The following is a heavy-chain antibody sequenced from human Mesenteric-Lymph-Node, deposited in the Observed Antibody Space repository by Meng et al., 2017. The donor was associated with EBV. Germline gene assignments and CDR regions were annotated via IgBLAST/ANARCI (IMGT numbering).Heavy chain of an antibody. Sequence: HLQRRWSGPGVSKPSATLSPTCTSSCGSIRSPSYYWGWIRQPPGKGLEWIGSIYYSGSTHYNPSLKSRVTISIDTSKNQFSLKLSSVTAADTAVYYCARDDYGDYISLFWGQGTLVTVSS. V-gene: IGHV4-39*07. D-gene: IGHD4-17*01. CDR2: IYYSGST. J-gene: IGHJ4*02. CDR3: ARDDYGDYISLF. CDR1: CGSIRSPSYY.